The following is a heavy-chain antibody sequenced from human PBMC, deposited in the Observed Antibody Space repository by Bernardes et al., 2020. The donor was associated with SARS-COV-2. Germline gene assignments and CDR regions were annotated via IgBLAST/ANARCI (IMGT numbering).Heavy chain of an antibody. Sequence: GGSLRLSCAASGFTFDDYAMHWVRQAPGKGLEWVSGISWNSGSIGYADSVKGRFTISRDNAKNSLYLQMNSLRAEDTALYYCAKDIWPYYGSGSYYTWGQGTLVTVSS. V-gene: IGHV3-9*01. CDR3: AKDIWPYYGSGSYYT. D-gene: IGHD3-10*01. CDR2: ISWNSGSI. CDR1: GFTFDDYA. J-gene: IGHJ5*02.